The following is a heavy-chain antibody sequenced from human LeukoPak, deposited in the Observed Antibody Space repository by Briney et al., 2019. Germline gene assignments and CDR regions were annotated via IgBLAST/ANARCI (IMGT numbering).Heavy chain of an antibody. CDR3: AKDRLGVTPDAFDI. Sequence: GGSLRLSCAASGFTFSSYVMTWVRQAPGKSLEWVSGISGSGDSTYYADSVKGRLTISRDNSKNTLYLQMNSLRGEDTAVYYCAKDRLGVTPDAFDIWGQGTMVTASS. J-gene: IGHJ3*02. D-gene: IGHD3-3*01. V-gene: IGHV3-23*01. CDR1: GFTFSSYV. CDR2: ISGSGDST.